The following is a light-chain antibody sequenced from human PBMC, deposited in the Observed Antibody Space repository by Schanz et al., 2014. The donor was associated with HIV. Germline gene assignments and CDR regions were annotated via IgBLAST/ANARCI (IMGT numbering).Light chain of an antibody. CDR3: QQYGSSPRYT. Sequence: EIVLTQSPGTLSLSPGERGTLSCRASQSVKSNFIGWYQQKPGQAPRLLIFGASNRATGIPDRFSGSGSGTDFTLTISRLEPEDFAVYYCQQYGSSPRYTFGQGTKLEIK. J-gene: IGKJ2*01. V-gene: IGKV3-20*01. CDR1: QSVKSNF. CDR2: GAS.